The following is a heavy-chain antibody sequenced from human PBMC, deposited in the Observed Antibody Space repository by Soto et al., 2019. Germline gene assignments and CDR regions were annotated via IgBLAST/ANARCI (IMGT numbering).Heavy chain of an antibody. J-gene: IGHJ4*02. D-gene: IGHD3-9*01. CDR1: GFTFSSYA. CDR2: ISGSGGST. Sequence: GGSLRLSCAASGFTFSSYAMSWVRQAPGKGLEWVSAISGSGGSTYYADSVKGRFTISRDNSKNTLYLQMNSLRAGDTAVYYCAKDELRYFDWLLQFDYWGQGTLVTVSS. V-gene: IGHV3-23*01. CDR3: AKDELRYFDWLLQFDY.